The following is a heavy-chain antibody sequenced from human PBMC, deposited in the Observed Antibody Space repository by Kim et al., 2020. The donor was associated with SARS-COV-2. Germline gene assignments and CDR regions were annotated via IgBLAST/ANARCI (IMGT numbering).Heavy chain of an antibody. J-gene: IGHJ5*02. Sequence: SETLSLTCTVSGGSISSYYWSWIRQPPGKGLEWIGYIYYSGSTNYNPSLKSRVTISVDTSKNQFSLKLSSVTAADTAVYYCARQVGQVAVSPWGQGTLVTVSS. CDR1: GGSISSYY. CDR2: IYYSGST. V-gene: IGHV4-59*08. D-gene: IGHD6-19*01. CDR3: ARQVGQVAVSP.